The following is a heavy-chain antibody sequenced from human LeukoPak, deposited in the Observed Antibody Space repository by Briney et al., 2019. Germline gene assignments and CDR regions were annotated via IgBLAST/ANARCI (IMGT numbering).Heavy chain of an antibody. CDR3: ARECGGDCYSF. Sequence: SETLSLTCTVSGGSISSGGYYWSWIRQHPGKGLEWIGYIYYSGSTNYNPSLKSRVTISVDTSKNQFSLKLSSVTAADTAVYYCARECGGDCYSFWGQGTLVTVSS. D-gene: IGHD2-21*02. V-gene: IGHV4-31*03. CDR2: IYYSGST. J-gene: IGHJ4*02. CDR1: GGSISSGGYY.